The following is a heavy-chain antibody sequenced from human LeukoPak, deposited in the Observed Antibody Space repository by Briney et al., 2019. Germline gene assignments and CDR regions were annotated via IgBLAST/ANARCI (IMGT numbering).Heavy chain of an antibody. CDR2: ITGSGGNT. D-gene: IGHD2-8*01. V-gene: IGHV3-23*01. CDR1: GFTFSNYG. CDR3: AKDRCSNGIGCYYYYMDV. Sequence: PGGSLRLSCAASGFTFSNYGMNWVRQAPGKGLEWVSGITGSGGNTYYADSVKGRFSISRDSSKNILYLQMNSLRAEDTAVYYCAKDRCSNGIGCYYYYMDVWGKGTTVTISS. J-gene: IGHJ6*03.